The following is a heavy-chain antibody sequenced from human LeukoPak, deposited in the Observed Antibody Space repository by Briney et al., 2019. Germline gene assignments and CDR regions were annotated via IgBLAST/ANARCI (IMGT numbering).Heavy chain of an antibody. V-gene: IGHV3-23*01. J-gene: IGHJ4*02. CDR1: GITLSNYG. CDR3: AKRGVAIRVILVGFHKEAYYFDS. D-gene: IGHD3-22*01. Sequence: GGSLRLSCAVSGITLSNYGMSWVRQAPGKGLEWVAGISDSGGRTNYADSVKGRFTISRDNPKNTLYLQMNRLRAEDTAVYFCAKRGVAIRVILVGFHKEAYYFDSWGQGALVTVSS. CDR2: ISDSGGRT.